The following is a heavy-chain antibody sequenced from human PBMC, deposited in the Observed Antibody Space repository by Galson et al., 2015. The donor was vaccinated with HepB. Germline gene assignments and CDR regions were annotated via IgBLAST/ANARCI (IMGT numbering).Heavy chain of an antibody. V-gene: IGHV3-30-3*01. CDR3: ATVVEMATSAYALDI. CDR1: GFTFSSYA. CDR2: ISYDGSNK. J-gene: IGHJ3*02. D-gene: IGHD5-24*01. Sequence: SLRLSCAASGFTFSSYAMHWVRQAPGKGLEWVAVISYDGSNKYYADSVKGRFTISRDNSKNTLYLQMNSLRAEDTAVYYCATVVEMATSAYALDIWGRGTMVTVSS.